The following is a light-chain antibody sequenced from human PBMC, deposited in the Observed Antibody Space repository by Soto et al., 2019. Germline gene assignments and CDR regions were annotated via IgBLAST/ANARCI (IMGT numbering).Light chain of an antibody. CDR2: EVS. CDR1: SSDIGGYNY. CDR3: SSYTRSSTRV. Sequence: QSVLTQPASLSGSPGQSITISCTGTSSDIGGYNYVSWYQQHPGKAPKLMIYEVSNRPSGVSNRFSGSKSGNTASLTISGLQAEDEADYYCSSYTRSSTRVFGGGTKVTVL. J-gene: IGLJ2*01. V-gene: IGLV2-14*01.